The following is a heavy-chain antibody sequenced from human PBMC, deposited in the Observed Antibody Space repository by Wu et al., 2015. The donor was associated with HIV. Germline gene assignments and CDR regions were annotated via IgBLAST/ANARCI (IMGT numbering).Heavy chain of an antibody. J-gene: IGHJ4*02. CDR1: GYPFSGYF. D-gene: IGHD5-12*01. CDR3: ARDSEWLRLRILDY. V-gene: IGHV1-2*02. Sequence: QAQLVQSGAEVKRPGASVKVSCKTSGYPFSGYFLFWVRQAPGEGLEWMGWINPNSGATEYAQKFQGRVTMTTDTSTSTAYMELRSLRSDDTAVYYCARDSEWLRLRILDYWGQGTLVTVSS. CDR2: INPNSGAT.